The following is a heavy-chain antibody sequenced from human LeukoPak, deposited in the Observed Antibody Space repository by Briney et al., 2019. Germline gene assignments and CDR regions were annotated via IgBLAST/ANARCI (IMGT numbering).Heavy chain of an antibody. Sequence: PSETLSLTCSVSGGSISSSSYYWTWIRQSPGKGLEWIGSIHYSGSTYYNPSLKSRLTISVDTSKNQFSLKLSSVPAADTAVYYCARRGYYYDSSGNYGMDVWGQGTTVTVSS. V-gene: IGHV4-39*01. CDR3: ARRGYYYDSSGNYGMDV. CDR1: GGSISSSSYY. CDR2: IHYSGST. D-gene: IGHD3-22*01. J-gene: IGHJ6*02.